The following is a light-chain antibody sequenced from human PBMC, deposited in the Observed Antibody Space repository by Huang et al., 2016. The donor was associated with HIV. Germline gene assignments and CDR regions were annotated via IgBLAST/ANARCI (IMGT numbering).Light chain of an antibody. CDR3: QQYNNWPWT. CDR2: GVS. CDR1: QSVSSN. Sequence: MTQSPSTLSASVGDRVTITCRASQSVSSNLAWYQQKPGQAPRLLMYGVSTRATGIPARFSGSGSGTEFTLTISSLQSEDFAVYYCQQYNNWPWTFGQGTKVEIK. J-gene: IGKJ1*01. V-gene: IGKV3-15*01.